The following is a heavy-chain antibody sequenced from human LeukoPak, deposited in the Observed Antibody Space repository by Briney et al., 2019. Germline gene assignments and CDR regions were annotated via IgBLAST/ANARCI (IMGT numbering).Heavy chain of an antibody. CDR1: GFTFSSYD. CDR3: ANSNYYDSSGYIDY. V-gene: IGHV3-30*18. D-gene: IGHD3-22*01. J-gene: IGHJ4*02. Sequence: PGGSLRLSCAASGFTFSSYDMHWVRQAPGKGLEWVAVVSSDGRNKNYGDSVKGRFTISRDNSKSTLYLQINSLRAEDTAVYYCANSNYYDSSGYIDYWGQGTLVTVSS. CDR2: VSSDGRNK.